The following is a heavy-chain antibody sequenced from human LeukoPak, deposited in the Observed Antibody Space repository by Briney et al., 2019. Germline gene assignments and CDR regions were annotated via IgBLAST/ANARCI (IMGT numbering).Heavy chain of an antibody. CDR2: ISGSGGST. CDR3: AKSAMIVVTKFDY. V-gene: IGHV3-23*01. J-gene: IGHJ4*02. CDR1: GFTFSSYA. Sequence: PGWSLRLSCAASGFTFSSYAMSWVRQAPGKGLEWVSAISGSGGSTYYADSVKGRFTISRGNSKNTLYLQMNSLRAEDTAVYYCAKSAMIVVTKFDYWGQGTLVTVFS. D-gene: IGHD3-22*01.